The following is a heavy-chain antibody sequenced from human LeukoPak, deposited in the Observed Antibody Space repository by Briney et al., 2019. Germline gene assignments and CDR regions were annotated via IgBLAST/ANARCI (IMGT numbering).Heavy chain of an antibody. D-gene: IGHD6-19*01. J-gene: IGHJ4*02. CDR1: GGSFSGYY. V-gene: IGHV4-34*01. Sequence: SETLSLTCAVYGGSFSGYYWSWIRQPPRKGLEWIGNIYYSGSTYYNPSLKSRVTISVDTSKNHFSLKLSAVTAADTAVYYCAWGGDSSGWYYYWGQGTLVTVSS. CDR2: IYYSGST. CDR3: AWGGDSSGWYYY.